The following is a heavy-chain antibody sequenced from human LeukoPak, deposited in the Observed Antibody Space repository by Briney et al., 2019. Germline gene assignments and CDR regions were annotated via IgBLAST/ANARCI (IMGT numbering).Heavy chain of an antibody. CDR3: TGESGDRRIAVADY. D-gene: IGHD6-19*01. J-gene: IGHJ4*02. V-gene: IGHV3-21*04. CDR1: GFTFSSYA. Sequence: GGSLTLSCAASGFTFSSYAMNWVRQAPGKGLEWVSSINSNSNHIYYVGSVMGRFTVSRDNAKNSVFLQMNSLRAEDTAVYYCTGESGDRRIAVADYWGQGRLGTVSS. CDR2: INSNSNHI.